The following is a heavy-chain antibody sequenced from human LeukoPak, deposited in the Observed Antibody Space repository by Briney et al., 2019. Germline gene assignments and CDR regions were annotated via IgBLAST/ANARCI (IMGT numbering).Heavy chain of an antibody. D-gene: IGHD3-3*02. CDR1: GGIFSSYA. Sequence: ASGKVSCKASGGIFSSYAISWVRQAPGQGLEWMGRIITVFGTANYAQKFEGRVTITADKSASTVYMELSSLRSEDTAVYYCAKAALVGTHYFDHWGQGTLVTVS. J-gene: IGHJ4*02. CDR3: AKAALVGTHYFDH. V-gene: IGHV1-69*06. CDR2: IITVFGTA.